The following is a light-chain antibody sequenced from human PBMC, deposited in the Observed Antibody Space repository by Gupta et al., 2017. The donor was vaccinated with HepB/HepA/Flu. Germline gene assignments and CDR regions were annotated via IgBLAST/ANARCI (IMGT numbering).Light chain of an antibody. J-gene: IGKJ5*01. V-gene: IGKV3-11*01. Sequence: IVLTQSPGPLSLSPGERATLSCRASQYVNSYLAWYQQKPGQAPRLLIYDASNRATGIPARFSGSGSGTDFTLTISSLEPEDFAVYYCQQRRSWPITFGQGTRLEIK. CDR3: QQRRSWPIT. CDR2: DAS. CDR1: QYVNSY.